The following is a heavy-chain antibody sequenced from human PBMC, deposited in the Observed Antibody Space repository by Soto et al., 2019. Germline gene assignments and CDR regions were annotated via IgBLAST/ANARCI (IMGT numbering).Heavy chain of an antibody. CDR1: GNTFTYRY. J-gene: IGHJ4*02. Sequence: QMQLVQSGAEVKKTGSSVTVSCKALGNTFTYRYLHWVRQAPGQALEWMGWITPFSGDVHYAQKFQERDTITRDRSINTAYMQMSSLRSEDTAVYFCAGGGAGSGPFTWELPDHWGQGTLVTVSS. CDR2: ITPFSGDV. V-gene: IGHV1-45*02. D-gene: IGHD1-26*01. CDR3: AGGGAGSGPFTWELPDH.